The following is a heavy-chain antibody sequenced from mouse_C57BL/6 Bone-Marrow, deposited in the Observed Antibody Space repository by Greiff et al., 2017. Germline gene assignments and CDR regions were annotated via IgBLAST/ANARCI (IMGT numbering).Heavy chain of an antibody. CDR2: IYPSDSET. V-gene: IGHV1-61*01. CDR3: ARWGMVTAEAY. J-gene: IGHJ3*01. CDR1: GYTFTSYW. Sequence: QVQLQQPGAELVRPGSSVKLSCKASGYTFTSYWMDWVKQRPGQGLEWIGNIYPSDSETHYNQKFKDKATLTVDKSSSTAYMQLRSLTSEDSAVCYCARWGMVTAEAYWGQGTLVTVSA. D-gene: IGHD2-2*01.